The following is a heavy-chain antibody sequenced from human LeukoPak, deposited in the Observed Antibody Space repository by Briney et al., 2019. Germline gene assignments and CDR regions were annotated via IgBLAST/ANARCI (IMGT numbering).Heavy chain of an antibody. CDR3: AKDGAWLRFDD. CDR2: ISPGGGPT. CDR1: GFTFSSYE. V-gene: IGHV3-23*01. D-gene: IGHD5-12*01. J-gene: IGHJ4*02. Sequence: QPGGSLRLSCAASGFTFSSYEMNWVRQAPGKGLEWVSGISPGGGPTYYADSVKGRFTISRDDSKNTLYLQMKNLRAEDTAVYYCAKDGAWLRFDDWGQGILVTVSS.